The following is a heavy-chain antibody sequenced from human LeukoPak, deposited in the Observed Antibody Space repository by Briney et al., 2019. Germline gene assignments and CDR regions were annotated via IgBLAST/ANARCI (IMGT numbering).Heavy chain of an antibody. CDR3: ARDGVVRPPDCSSTSCPYTYYYYGMDV. J-gene: IGHJ6*02. V-gene: IGHV1-69*02. CDR2: IIPILGIA. D-gene: IGHD2-2*01. CDR1: GATFSSYT. Sequence: SVKLSCKASGATFSSYTISWGRQAPGQGLEWMGRIIPILGIAIHAQKFQGRVTITADKSTSTAYMELSSLRSEDTAVYYCARDGVVRPPDCSSTSCPYTYYYYGMDVWGQGTTVTVSS.